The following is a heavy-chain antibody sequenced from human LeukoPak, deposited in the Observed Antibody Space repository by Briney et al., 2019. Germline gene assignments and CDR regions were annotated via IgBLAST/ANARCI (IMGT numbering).Heavy chain of an antibody. CDR3: ARRRTMFWYFAGEFDY. CDR2: IYYSGSI. J-gene: IGHJ4*02. Sequence: PSETLSLTCTVSGGSISSSSYYWGWIRQPPGKGLEWIGSIYYSGSINNNPSLKSRVTISVDTSKNQFSLKLNSVTAADTAVYYCARRRTMFWYFAGEFDYWGQGTLVTVSS. CDR1: GGSISSSSYY. D-gene: IGHD3-9*01. V-gene: IGHV4-39*01.